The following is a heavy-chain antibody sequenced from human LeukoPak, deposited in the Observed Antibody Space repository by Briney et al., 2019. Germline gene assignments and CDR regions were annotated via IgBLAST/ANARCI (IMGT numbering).Heavy chain of an antibody. CDR1: GYTFTSYG. Sequence: ASVTVSCKASGYTFTSYGSSWVRQAPGQGLEWMGWISAYNGNTNYAQKLQGRVTMTPATSTSTAYMELRSLRSDASAVYYCARVNIVVVPAKTWFDPWGQGTLVTVSS. CDR2: ISAYNGNT. J-gene: IGHJ5*02. V-gene: IGHV1-18*04. D-gene: IGHD2-2*01. CDR3: ARVNIVVVPAKTWFDP.